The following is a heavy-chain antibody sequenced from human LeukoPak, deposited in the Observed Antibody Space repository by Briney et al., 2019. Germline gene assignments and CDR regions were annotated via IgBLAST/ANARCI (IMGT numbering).Heavy chain of an antibody. CDR3: ARGQKYYYDSSGLD. V-gene: IGHV3-30*01. J-gene: IGHJ4*02. CDR1: GFTFSSYA. CDR2: ISYDGSNK. Sequence: GGSLRLSCAASGFTFSSYAMHWVRQAPGKGLEWVAVISYDGSNKYYADSVKGRFTISRDNSKNTPYLQMNSLRAEDTAVYYCARGQKYYYDSSGLDWGQGTLVTVSS. D-gene: IGHD3-22*01.